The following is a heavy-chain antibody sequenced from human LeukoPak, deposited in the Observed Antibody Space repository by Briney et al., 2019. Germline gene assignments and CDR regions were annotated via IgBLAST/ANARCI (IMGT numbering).Heavy chain of an antibody. CDR3: ARDVVVAATDWFDP. D-gene: IGHD2-15*01. CDR1: GGSFSGYY. J-gene: IGHJ5*02. CDR2: IYYSGST. Sequence: PSETLSLTCAVYGGSFSGYYWSWIRQPPGKGLEWIGYIYYSGSTYYNPSLKSRVTISVDTPKNQFSLKLSSVTAADTAVYYCARDVVVAATDWFDPWGQGTLVTVSS. V-gene: IGHV4-30-4*01.